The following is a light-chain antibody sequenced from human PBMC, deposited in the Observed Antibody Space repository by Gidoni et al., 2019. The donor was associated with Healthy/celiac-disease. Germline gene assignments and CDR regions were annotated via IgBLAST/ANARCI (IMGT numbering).Light chain of an antibody. CDR1: QDISNY. J-gene: IGKJ4*01. Sequence: DPVSIPCQASQDISNYLNWYQQKPGQAPKLLIYDASNLETGVPSRFSGSGSGTDFTFTISSLQPEDIATYYCQQYDNLPPLTFGGGTKVEIK. CDR2: DAS. CDR3: QQYDNLPPLT. V-gene: IGKV1-33*01.